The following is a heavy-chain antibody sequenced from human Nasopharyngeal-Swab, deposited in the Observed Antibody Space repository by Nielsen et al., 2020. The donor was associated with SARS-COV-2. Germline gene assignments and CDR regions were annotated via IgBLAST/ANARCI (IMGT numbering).Heavy chain of an antibody. CDR1: GGSISSSSYY. V-gene: IGHV4-39*01. CDR3: ATFDYYDSS. J-gene: IGHJ4*02. CDR2: IYYSGST. Sequence: GSLRLSCTVSGGSISSSSYYWGWIRQPPGKGLEWIGSIYYSGSTYYNPSHKSRVTISVDTSKNQFSLKLSSVTAADTAVYYCATFDYYDSSWGQGTLVTVSS. D-gene: IGHD3-22*01.